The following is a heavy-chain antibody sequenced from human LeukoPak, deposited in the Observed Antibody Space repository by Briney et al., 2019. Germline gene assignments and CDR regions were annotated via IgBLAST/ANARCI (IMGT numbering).Heavy chain of an antibody. J-gene: IGHJ3*02. CDR1: GYTFTSYG. V-gene: IGHV1-18*01. D-gene: IGHD3-22*01. CDR3: ALGITMIVAPDVFDI. CDR2: ISAYNGNT. Sequence: GASVKVSCKASGYTFTSYGISWVRQAPGQGLEWMGWISAYNGNTNYAQKLQGRVTMTTDTSTSTAYMELRSLRSDDTAVYYCALGITMIVAPDVFDIWGQGTMVTVSS.